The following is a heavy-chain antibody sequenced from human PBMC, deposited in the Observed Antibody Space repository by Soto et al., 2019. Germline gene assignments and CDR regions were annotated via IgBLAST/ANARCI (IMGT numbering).Heavy chain of an antibody. V-gene: IGHV6-1*01. J-gene: IGHJ4*02. D-gene: IGHD2-15*01. CDR3: AREGYCSGGSCYSRTLDY. CDR2: TYYRSKWYN. Sequence: SETLSLTCAISGDSVSSNSAAWNWIRQSPSRGLEWLGRTYYRSKWYNDYAVSVKSRITINPDTSKNQFSLQLSSVTAADTAVYYCAREGYCSGGSCYSRTLDYWGQGTLVTVS. CDR1: GDSVSSNSAA.